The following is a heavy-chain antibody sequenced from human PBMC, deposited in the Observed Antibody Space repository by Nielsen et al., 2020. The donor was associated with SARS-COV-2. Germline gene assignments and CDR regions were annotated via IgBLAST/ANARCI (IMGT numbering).Heavy chain of an antibody. CDR1: GGSISSYY. D-gene: IGHD2-15*01. CDR3: ARNLGYCSGGSCYGTYYYYYYGMDV. CDR2: IYYSGST. J-gene: IGHJ6*02. Sequence: SETLSLTCTVSGGSISSYYWSWIRQPPGKGLEWIGYIYYSGSTNYNPSLKSRVTISVDTSKNQFSLKLSSVTAADTAVYYCARNLGYCSGGSCYGTYYYYYYGMDVWGQGTTVTVSS. V-gene: IGHV4-59*08.